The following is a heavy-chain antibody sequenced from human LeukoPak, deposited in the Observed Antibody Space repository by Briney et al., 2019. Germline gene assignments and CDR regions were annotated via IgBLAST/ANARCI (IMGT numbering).Heavy chain of an antibody. Sequence: PGGSLRLSCAASGFTFSNYEMQWVRQAPGKGLEYVSSISSNGGNTFYTNFVKGRFTISRGNSRKTLHIQMRSLPPDDMAVYYCARESGLAGQGGFDIWGQGTMVTVSS. D-gene: IGHD3-10*01. CDR3: ARESGLAGQGGFDI. J-gene: IGHJ3*02. CDR1: GFTFSNYE. V-gene: IGHV3-64*01. CDR2: ISSNGGNT.